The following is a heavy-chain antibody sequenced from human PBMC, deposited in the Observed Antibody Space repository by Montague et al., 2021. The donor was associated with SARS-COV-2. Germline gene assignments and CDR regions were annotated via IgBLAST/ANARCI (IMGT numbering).Heavy chain of an antibody. CDR2: FSRGRTT. CDR1: SDSFSSCYW. Sequence: SETLSLTCTVSSDSFSSCYWCSLVHHPPRKLLGFVGEFSRGRTTYYNSSLKSRVTMSMDKSKNQFSLKLTSVTAADTAVYYCAREAKAVSGRIDSWGQGTLVTVSS. CDR3: AREAKAVSGRIDS. V-gene: IGHV4-4*02. D-gene: IGHD6-19*01. J-gene: IGHJ4*02.